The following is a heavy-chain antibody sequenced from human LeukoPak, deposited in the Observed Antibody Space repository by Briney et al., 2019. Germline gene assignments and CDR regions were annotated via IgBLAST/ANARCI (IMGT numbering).Heavy chain of an antibody. Sequence: ASVKVSCKASGYAFTSYGISWVRQAPGQGLEWMGWISAYNGDTQYAQKFQGRVTMTTDTSTTTAYMELTSLRSDDTAMYYCAGVGYCTSVTCYTSGWFDPWGQGALVTVSS. CDR3: AGVGYCTSVTCYTSGWFDP. CDR2: ISAYNGDT. J-gene: IGHJ5*02. CDR1: GYAFTSYG. D-gene: IGHD2-2*02. V-gene: IGHV1-18*01.